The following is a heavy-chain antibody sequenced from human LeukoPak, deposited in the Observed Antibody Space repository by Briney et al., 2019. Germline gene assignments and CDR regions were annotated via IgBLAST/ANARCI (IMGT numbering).Heavy chain of an antibody. V-gene: IGHV3-23*01. CDR3: AKDPYYYGSGSYWYD. CDR1: GVTLGSYA. D-gene: IGHD3-10*01. J-gene: IGHJ4*02. Sequence: GGSLRLSCAASGVTLGSYAMSWARQAPGKGLEWVSGISSSGSGGNTYYADSVKGRFTISRDNSKNTLYLQMNSLRAEDTAVYYCAKDPYYYGSGSYWYDWGQGTLVTVSS. CDR2: ISSSGSGGNT.